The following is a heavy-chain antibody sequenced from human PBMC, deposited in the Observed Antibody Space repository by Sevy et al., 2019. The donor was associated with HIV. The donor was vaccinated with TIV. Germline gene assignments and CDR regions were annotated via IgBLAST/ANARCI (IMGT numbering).Heavy chain of an antibody. CDR3: ALERLSSDVAEYFQN. Sequence: GGSLRLSCAASGFAFSSSWMTWVRQAPGKGLEWVANIKQDGSEKYYVDFLKGRFTISRDNAKNSLYLQMNSLRAEDTAVYYCALERLSSDVAEYFQNWGQGTLVTVSS. CDR2: IKQDGSEK. V-gene: IGHV3-7*01. D-gene: IGHD1-1*01. CDR1: GFAFSSSW. J-gene: IGHJ1*01.